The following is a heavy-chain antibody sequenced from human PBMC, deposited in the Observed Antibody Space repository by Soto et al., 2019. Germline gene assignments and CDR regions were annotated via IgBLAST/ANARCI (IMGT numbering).Heavy chain of an antibody. V-gene: IGHV1-18*01. CDR3: ARDRGYCAYGVCFRYDY. D-gene: IGHD2-8*01. CDR2: VSAYNGAT. J-gene: IGHJ4*02. Sequence: QPQLVQSGAEVKKPGASVTVSCKASGYTFTSYGISWVRQAPGQGLEWMGWVSAYNGATNYAQNFQGRVTMTTDTSTSTAYMDLRSLRSDDTATYYCARDRGYCAYGVCFRYDYWGQGTLVTVSS. CDR1: GYTFTSYG.